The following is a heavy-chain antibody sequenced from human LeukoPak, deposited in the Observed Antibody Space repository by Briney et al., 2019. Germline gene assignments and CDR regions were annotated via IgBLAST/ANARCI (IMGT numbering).Heavy chain of an antibody. CDR1: GFTFSAYS. J-gene: IGHJ5*02. CDR2: ISSSSSTI. D-gene: IGHD1-26*01. V-gene: IGHV3-48*01. CDR3: ARDRLVGAPRRVQNWFDP. Sequence: GGSLRLSCAASGFTFSAYSMNWVRQAPGKGLEWVSYISSSSSTIYYADSVKGRFTISRDNSKNTLYLQMNSLRAEDTAVYYCARDRLVGAPRRVQNWFDPWGQGTLVTVSS.